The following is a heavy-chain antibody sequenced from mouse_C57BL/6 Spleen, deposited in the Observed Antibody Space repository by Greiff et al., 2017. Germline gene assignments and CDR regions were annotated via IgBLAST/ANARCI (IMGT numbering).Heavy chain of an antibody. Sequence: QVQLQQPGAELVKPGASVKLSCKASGYTFTSYWMQWVKQRPGQGLEWIGEIDPSDSYTNYNQKFKGKATLTVDTSSSTAYMQLSSLTSEDSAVYYCARASSYWYFDVWGTGTTVTVSS. CDR3: ARASSYWYFDV. CDR2: IDPSDSYT. V-gene: IGHV1-50*01. CDR1: GYTFTSYW. J-gene: IGHJ1*03.